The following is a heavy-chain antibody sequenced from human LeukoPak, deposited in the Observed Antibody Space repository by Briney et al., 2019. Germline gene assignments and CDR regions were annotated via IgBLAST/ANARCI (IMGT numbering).Heavy chain of an antibody. J-gene: IGHJ5*02. CDR2: VKQDGSET. V-gene: IGHV3-7*04. CDR1: GFTFSSYW. D-gene: IGHD5-18*01. Sequence: GESLRLSCAASGFTFSSYWMSWVRQAPGKGLEWVANVKQDGSETYYVDSVKGRFTISRDNAKSSLFLQLNSLRVEDTALYYCARAYSYAFEPWGQGALVTVSS. CDR3: ARAYSYAFEP.